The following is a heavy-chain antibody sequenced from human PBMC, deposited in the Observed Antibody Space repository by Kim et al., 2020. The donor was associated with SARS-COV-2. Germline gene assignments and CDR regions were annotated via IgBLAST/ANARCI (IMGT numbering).Heavy chain of an antibody. Sequence: SETLSLTCTVSGGSISSSSYYWGWIRQPPGKGLEWIGSIYYSGSTNYNPSLKSRVTIAVDTSKNQFSLKLSSVTAADTAVYYCARRAWYNWTNWFDPWGQGTLVTVSS. CDR2: IYYSGST. CDR1: GGSISSSSYY. CDR3: ARRAWYNWTNWFDP. V-gene: IGHV4-39*01. D-gene: IGHD1-20*01. J-gene: IGHJ5*02.